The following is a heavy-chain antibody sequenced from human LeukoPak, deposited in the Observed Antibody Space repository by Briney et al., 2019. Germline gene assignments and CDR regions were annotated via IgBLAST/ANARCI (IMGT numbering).Heavy chain of an antibody. CDR3: ARVSATVTLLGYYYYYMDV. J-gene: IGHJ6*03. V-gene: IGHV4-38-2*02. Sequence: SETLSLTCTVSGYSISSGYYWGWIRQPPGKGLEWIGSIYHSGSTYYNPSLKSRVTISVDTSKNQFSLKLSSVTAADTAVYYCARVSATVTLLGYYYYYMDVWGKGTTVTVS. CDR2: IYHSGST. CDR1: GYSISSGYY. D-gene: IGHD4-17*01.